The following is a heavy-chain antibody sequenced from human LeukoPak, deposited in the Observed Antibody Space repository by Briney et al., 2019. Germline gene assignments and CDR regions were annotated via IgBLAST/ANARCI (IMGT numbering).Heavy chain of an antibody. Sequence: GGFLRLSCAASGFTFSSYSMNWVRQAPGKGLGWVSSISSSSSYIYYADSVKGRFTISRDNAKNSLYLQMNSLRAEDTAVYYCARDWVMVREYLPGMGFDYWGQGTLVTVSS. V-gene: IGHV3-21*01. J-gene: IGHJ4*02. CDR3: ARDWVMVREYLPGMGFDY. CDR2: ISSSSSYI. CDR1: GFTFSSYS. D-gene: IGHD3-10*01.